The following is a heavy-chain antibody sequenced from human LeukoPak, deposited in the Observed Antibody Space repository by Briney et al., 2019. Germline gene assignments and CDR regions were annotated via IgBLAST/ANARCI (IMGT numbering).Heavy chain of an antibody. J-gene: IGHJ4*01. CDR1: GFTVSSIY. CDR2: IYSGGST. Sequence: PGGSLRLSCAASGFTVSSIYMSWVRQAPGKGLEWVSLIYSGGSTFYADSVKGRFTISRDNSKNTLYLQMNSLRAEDTAVYYCARGEAGGGWRVFDYWGQGTLVTVSS. D-gene: IGHD6-19*01. V-gene: IGHV3-66*01. CDR3: ARGEAGGGWRVFDY.